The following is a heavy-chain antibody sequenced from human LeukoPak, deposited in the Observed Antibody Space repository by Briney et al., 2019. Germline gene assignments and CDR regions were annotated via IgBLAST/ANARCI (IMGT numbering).Heavy chain of an antibody. J-gene: IGHJ4*02. CDR3: AKEIAAAGPYYFDS. Sequence: PGRSLRLSCAASGFTYDDYAMHWVRQAPGKGLEWVSGINWNSGSIGYADSVKGRFTISRDNAKSSLYLQMNSLRAEDTALYYCAKEIAAAGPYYFDSWGQGTLVTVSS. CDR2: INWNSGSI. CDR1: GFTYDDYA. V-gene: IGHV3-9*01. D-gene: IGHD6-13*01.